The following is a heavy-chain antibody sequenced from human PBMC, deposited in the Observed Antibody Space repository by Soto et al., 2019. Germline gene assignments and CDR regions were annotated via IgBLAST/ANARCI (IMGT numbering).Heavy chain of an antibody. V-gene: IGHV3-7*05. Sequence: GGSLRLSCAASGFTFSSYWMSWVRQAPGKGLEWVANIKQDGSEKYYVDSVKGRFTISRDNAKNSLYLQMNSLRAEDTAVYYCASRATIFGVVNFDYWGQGTLVTVSS. CDR1: GFTFSSYW. CDR3: ASRATIFGVVNFDY. D-gene: IGHD3-3*01. CDR2: IKQDGSEK. J-gene: IGHJ4*02.